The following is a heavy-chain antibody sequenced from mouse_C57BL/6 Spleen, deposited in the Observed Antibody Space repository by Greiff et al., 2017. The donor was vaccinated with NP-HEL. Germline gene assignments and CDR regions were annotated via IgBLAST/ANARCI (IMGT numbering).Heavy chain of an antibody. CDR2: IDPSDSYT. D-gene: IGHD4-1*01. CDR3: ARYWDVDWYFDV. CDR1: GYTFTSYW. Sequence: QVQLQQSGAELVRPGTSVKLSCKASGYTFTSYWMHWVKQRPGQGLEWIGVIDPSDSYTNYNQKFKGKATLTVDTSSSTAYMQLSSLTSEDSAVYYCARYWDVDWYFDVWGTGTTVTVSS. V-gene: IGHV1-59*01. J-gene: IGHJ1*03.